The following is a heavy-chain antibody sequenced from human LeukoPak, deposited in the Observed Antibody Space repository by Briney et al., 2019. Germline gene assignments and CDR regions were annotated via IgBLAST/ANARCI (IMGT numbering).Heavy chain of an antibody. CDR3: ARDPYYDFWSGYYNYYYYGMDV. V-gene: IGHV4-59*12. CDR2: MHYSGST. CDR1: GGSIRDDY. J-gene: IGHJ6*02. Sequence: PSETLSLTCTVSGGSIRDDYWSWIRQPPGKGLEWIGYMHYSGSTNYNPSLKSRVTIWIDTSKNQFSLNLNSVIAADTAVYYCARDPYYDFWSGYYNYYYYGMDVWGQGTTVTISS. D-gene: IGHD3-3*01.